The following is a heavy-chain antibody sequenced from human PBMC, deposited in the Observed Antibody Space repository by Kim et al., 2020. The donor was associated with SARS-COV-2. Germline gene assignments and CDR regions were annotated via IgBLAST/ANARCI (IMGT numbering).Heavy chain of an antibody. V-gene: IGHV4-34*01. Sequence: SETLSLTCAVYGGSFSGYYWSWIRQPPGKGLEWIGEINHSGSTNYNPSLKSRVTISVDTSKNQFSLKLSSVTAADTAVYYCARGRTGYSYGYVGGGDAFDIWGQGTMVTVSS. CDR1: GGSFSGYY. J-gene: IGHJ3*02. CDR2: INHSGST. D-gene: IGHD5-18*01. CDR3: ARGRTGYSYGYVGGGDAFDI.